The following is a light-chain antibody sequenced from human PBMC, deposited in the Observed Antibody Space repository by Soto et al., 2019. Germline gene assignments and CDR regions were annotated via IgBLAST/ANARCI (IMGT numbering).Light chain of an antibody. J-gene: IGLJ1*01. CDR3: CLYVSSDTYV. Sequence: QSALTQPASVSGSPGQSITISCTGISSDAGSYNFVSWYQHQPGKAPKLIIYEGSKRPSGVSNRFSGSKSGKTASLTISRLQAEDEADYYCCLYVSSDTYVFATGTKLTVL. V-gene: IGLV2-23*01. CDR2: EGS. CDR1: SSDAGSYNF.